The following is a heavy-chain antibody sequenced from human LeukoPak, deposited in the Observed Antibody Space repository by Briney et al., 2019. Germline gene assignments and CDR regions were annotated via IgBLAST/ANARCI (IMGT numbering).Heavy chain of an antibody. CDR3: ARDPIVVGATERFDY. J-gene: IGHJ4*02. CDR2: ISSSSSYI. V-gene: IGHV3-21*01. D-gene: IGHD1-26*01. Sequence: GGSLRLSCAASGFTFSSYSMNWVRQAPGKGLEWVSSISSSSSYIYYADSVKGRFTISRDNAKNSLYLQMNSLRAEDTAVYYCARDPIVVGATERFDYWGQGTLVTVSS. CDR1: GFTFSSYS.